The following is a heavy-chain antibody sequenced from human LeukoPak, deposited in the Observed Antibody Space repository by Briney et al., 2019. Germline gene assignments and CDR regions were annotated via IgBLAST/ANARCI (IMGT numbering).Heavy chain of an antibody. CDR1: GGSFNPYY. D-gene: IGHD3-10*01. CDR3: ARSYFGSGTFNGFDY. J-gene: IGHJ4*02. CDR2: INHSGST. Sequence: SETLSLTCAVYGGSFNPYYWSWIRQPPGKGLEWIGEINHSGSTYYNPSLKSRVTISLDKSRNQFSLNLNSVSAADTAVYYCARSYFGSGTFNGFDYWGQGTLVTVSS. V-gene: IGHV4-34*01.